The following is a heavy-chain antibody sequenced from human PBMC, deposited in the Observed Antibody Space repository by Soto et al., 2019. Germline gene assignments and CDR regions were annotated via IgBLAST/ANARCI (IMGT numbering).Heavy chain of an antibody. D-gene: IGHD3-22*01. CDR3: AKDRYYDSMAFDI. J-gene: IGHJ3*02. Sequence: GGSLRLSCAASGFMFSNHGMHWVRQAPGKGLEWVAVIWSDGNNRYYADSVKGRFTISRDNSKNSLYLQMNSLRTEDTALYYCAKDRYYDSMAFDIWGQVTMVTVSS. CDR1: GFMFSNHG. CDR2: IWSDGNNR. V-gene: IGHV3-33*03.